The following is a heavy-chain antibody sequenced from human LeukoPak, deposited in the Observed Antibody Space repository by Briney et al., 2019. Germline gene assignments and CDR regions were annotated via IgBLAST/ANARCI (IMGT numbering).Heavy chain of an antibody. CDR2: INSDGSST. D-gene: IGHD1-7*01. CDR1: GFTVSSNY. Sequence: GGSLRLSCAASGFTVSSNYMSWVRQAPGKGLVWVSRINSDGSSTSYADSVRGRFTISRDNAKNTLYLQMSSLRAEDTAVYYCARYNWNSAPFDYWGQGTLVTVSS. V-gene: IGHV3-74*01. CDR3: ARYNWNSAPFDY. J-gene: IGHJ4*02.